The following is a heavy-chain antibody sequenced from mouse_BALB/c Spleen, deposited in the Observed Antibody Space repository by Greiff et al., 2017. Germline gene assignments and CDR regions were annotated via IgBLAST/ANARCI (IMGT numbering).Heavy chain of an antibody. CDR2: INPSNGGT. CDR3: TRGGQRYAMDY. CDR1: GYTFTSYY. J-gene: IGHJ4*01. V-gene: IGHV1S81*02. Sequence: QVQLQQPGAELVKPGASVKLSCKASGYTFTSYYVYWVKQRPGQGLEWIGGINPSNGGTNFNEKFKSKATLTVDKSSSTAYMQLSSLTSEDSAVYYCTRGGQRYAMDYWGQGTSVTVSS.